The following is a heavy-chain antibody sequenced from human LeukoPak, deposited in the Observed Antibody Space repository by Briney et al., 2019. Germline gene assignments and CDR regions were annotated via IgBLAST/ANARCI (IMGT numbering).Heavy chain of an antibody. J-gene: IGHJ4*02. Sequence: SETLSLTCSVSGGSISSSSYYWGWIRQPPGKGLEWIGEINNGGSASYNPSLEGRVTISVDTSRNQFSLKLSSVTAADTAVYYCAPLSCGGDCYWGQGTLVTVSS. D-gene: IGHD2-21*02. V-gene: IGHV4-39*07. CDR2: INNGGSA. CDR3: APLSCGGDCY. CDR1: GGSISSSSYY.